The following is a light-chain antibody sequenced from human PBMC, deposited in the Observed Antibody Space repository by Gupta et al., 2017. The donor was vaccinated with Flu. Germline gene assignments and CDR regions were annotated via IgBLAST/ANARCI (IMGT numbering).Light chain of an antibody. Sequence: EIVLTQSPDFQSVTPKEKVTITCRASQNIGGNLHWYRQKADQSPELLIRYTSQSVSGVPSRFSGSGSGTDFTLTVNGLEAEDAATYFCQQSSILPGTFGQGTKVEIK. J-gene: IGKJ1*01. CDR3: QQSSILPGT. CDR2: YTS. V-gene: IGKV6-21*01. CDR1: QNIGGN.